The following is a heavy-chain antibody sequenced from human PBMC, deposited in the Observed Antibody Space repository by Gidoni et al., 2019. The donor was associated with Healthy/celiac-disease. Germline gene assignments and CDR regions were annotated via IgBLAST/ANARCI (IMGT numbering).Heavy chain of an antibody. Sequence: QVTLKESGPVLVKPTETLTLTCTVSGYSLRNARMGVSWIRQPPGKALEWLAHIFSNDEKSYITSLRSRLTISKATSTSQVVLTMTNMDPVDTATYSCARETRISGSFDYWGQGTLVTVSS. CDR1: GYSLRNARMG. J-gene: IGHJ4*02. CDR2: IFSNDEK. V-gene: IGHV2-26*01. CDR3: ARETRISGSFDY. D-gene: IGHD1-26*01.